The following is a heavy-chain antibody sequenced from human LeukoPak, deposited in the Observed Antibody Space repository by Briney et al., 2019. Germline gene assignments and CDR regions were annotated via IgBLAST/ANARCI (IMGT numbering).Heavy chain of an antibody. CDR3: AKPTIIVSRGGAFDI. V-gene: IGHV3-30*02. CDR1: GFTFSSYG. CDR2: IRYDGSNK. Sequence: GGSLRLSCAASGFTFSSYGMHWVRQAPGKGLEWVAFIRYDGSNKYYADSVKGRFTISRDNSKNTLHLQMNSLRAEDTAVYYCAKPTIIVSRGGAFDIWGQGTMVTVSS. D-gene: IGHD2-15*01. J-gene: IGHJ3*02.